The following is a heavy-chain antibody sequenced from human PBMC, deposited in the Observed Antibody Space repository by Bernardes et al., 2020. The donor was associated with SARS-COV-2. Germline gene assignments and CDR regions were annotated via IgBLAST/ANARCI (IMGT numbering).Heavy chain of an antibody. CDR1: GYTFTSYG. J-gene: IGHJ6*03. D-gene: IGHD3-3*01. CDR2: ISAYNGNT. CDR3: ARNPRNQTYYDFWSGYFWEDYYYYMDL. Sequence: ASVKVSCKASGYTFTSYGISWVRQAPGQGLEWMGWISAYNGNTTYAQKLQGRVTMTTDTSTSTAYMELRSLRSDDTAVYYCARNPRNQTYYDFWSGYFWEDYYYYMDLWGKGNTVTVS. V-gene: IGHV1-18*01.